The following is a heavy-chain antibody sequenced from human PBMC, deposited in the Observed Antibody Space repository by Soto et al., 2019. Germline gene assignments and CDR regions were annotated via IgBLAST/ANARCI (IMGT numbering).Heavy chain of an antibody. CDR2: IRGSGGST. CDR1: GFTFSSYA. V-gene: IGHV3-23*01. J-gene: IGHJ6*03. D-gene: IGHD6-19*01. CDR3: AKVGGSSGFNYYYDYMDV. Sequence: GGSLRLSCAASGFTFSSYAMSWVRQAPGKGLEWVSAIRGSGGSTYYADSVKGRFTISRDNSKNTLYLQMNSLRAEDTAVYYCAKVGGSSGFNYYYDYMDVWGKGTTVTVSS.